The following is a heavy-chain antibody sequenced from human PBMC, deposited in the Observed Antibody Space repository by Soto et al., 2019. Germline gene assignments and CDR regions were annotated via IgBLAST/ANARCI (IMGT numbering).Heavy chain of an antibody. CDR3: ARHPERIAEIGWFDP. J-gene: IGHJ5*02. D-gene: IGHD6-13*01. CDR2: ISSSSSTI. CDR1: GFTFSSYS. Sequence: EVQLGESGGGLVQPGGSLRLSFPASGFTFSSYSMNWVRQPPGKGLEWVSYISSSSSTIYYAASVKGRFTISRDNAKNSLYRQMTSRRAEDTAVYYCARHPERIAEIGWFDPWGQGTLVTVSS. V-gene: IGHV3-48*01.